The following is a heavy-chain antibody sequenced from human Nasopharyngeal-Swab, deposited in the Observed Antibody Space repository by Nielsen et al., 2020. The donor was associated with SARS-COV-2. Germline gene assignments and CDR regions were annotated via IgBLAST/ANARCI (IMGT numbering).Heavy chain of an antibody. CDR1: GGSISSGGYY. J-gene: IGHJ6*03. D-gene: IGHD3-3*01. Sequence: GSLRLSCTVSGGSISSGGYYWSWIRQPPGKGLEWIGEINHSGSTNYNPSLKSRVTISVDTSKNQFSLKLSSVTAADTAVYYCARVGRFLEWLLSTNYYYYMDVWGKGTTVTVSS. CDR3: ARVGRFLEWLLSTNYYYYMDV. CDR2: INHSGST. V-gene: IGHV4-39*07.